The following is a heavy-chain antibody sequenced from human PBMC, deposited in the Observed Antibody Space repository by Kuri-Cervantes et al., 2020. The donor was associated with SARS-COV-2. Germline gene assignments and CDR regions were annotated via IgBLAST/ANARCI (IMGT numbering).Heavy chain of an antibody. CDR2: INHSGST. V-gene: IGHV4-34*01. CDR1: GGSFSACY. CDR3: AKDLSPYSYGSGESPPDDY. D-gene: IGHD3-10*01. J-gene: IGHJ4*02. Sequence: SETLSLTCAVFGGSFSACYWNWIRQLPGKGLECIGEINHSGSTNYNPSLNSRVTISIDTSNNHFSLRPSSVTAADTAVYYCAKDLSPYSYGSGESPPDDYWGQGTLVTVSS.